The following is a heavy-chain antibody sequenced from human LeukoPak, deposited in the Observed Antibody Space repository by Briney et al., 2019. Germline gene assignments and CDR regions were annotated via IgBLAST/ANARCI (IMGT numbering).Heavy chain of an antibody. Sequence: RSSETLSLTCTVSGGSISSSSYYWGWIRQPPGKGLEWIGSIYYSGSTYYTPSLKSRVTISVDTSKNQFSLKLSSVTAADTAVYYCARRGRYFDWSPPEDYGMDVWGQGTTVTVSS. J-gene: IGHJ6*02. CDR1: GGSISSSSYY. CDR3: ARRGRYFDWSPPEDYGMDV. CDR2: IYYSGST. D-gene: IGHD3-9*01. V-gene: IGHV4-39*01.